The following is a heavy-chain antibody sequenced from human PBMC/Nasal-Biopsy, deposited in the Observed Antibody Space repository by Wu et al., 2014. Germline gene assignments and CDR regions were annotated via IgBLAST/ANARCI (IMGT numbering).Heavy chain of an antibody. V-gene: IGHV1-69*13. D-gene: IGHD6-19*01. J-gene: IGHJ4*02. CDR1: DRVSDYA. Sequence: VKVSCKVRDRVSDYAFSWVRQAPGQGLEWMGGSVPLFGAPNYAQKFQGRVTITAVESTSTAYMEISSLTYNDTAVYYCARVRPRGSGWYGAFDFWGQGTLVTASS. CDR3: ARVRPRGSGWYGAFDF. CDR2: SVPLFGAP.